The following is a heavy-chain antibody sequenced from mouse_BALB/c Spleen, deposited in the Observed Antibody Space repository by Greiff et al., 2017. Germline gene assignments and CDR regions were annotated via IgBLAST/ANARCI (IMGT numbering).Heavy chain of an antibody. Sequence: QVQLKESGAELARPGASVKLSCKASGYTFTSYWMQWVKQRPGQGLEWIGAIYPGDGDTRYTQKFKGKATLTADKSSSTAYMQLSSLASEDSAVYYCAREGNGYYFDYWGQGTTLTVSS. CDR1: GYTFTSYW. D-gene: IGHD2-2*01. J-gene: IGHJ2*01. CDR3: AREGNGYYFDY. V-gene: IGHV1-87*01. CDR2: IYPGDGDT.